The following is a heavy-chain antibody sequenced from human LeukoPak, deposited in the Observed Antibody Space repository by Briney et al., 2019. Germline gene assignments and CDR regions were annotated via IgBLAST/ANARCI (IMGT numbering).Heavy chain of an antibody. Sequence: PSETLSLTCTVSGGSIGSYYWSWIRQPPGKGLEWIGYIYYSGSTNYNPSLKSRVTISVDTSKNQFSLKLSSVTAADTAVYYCARVEVTSYYFDYWGQGTLVTVSS. D-gene: IGHD2-21*02. CDR2: IYYSGST. CDR1: GGSIGSYY. CDR3: ARVEVTSYYFDY. V-gene: IGHV4-59*01. J-gene: IGHJ4*02.